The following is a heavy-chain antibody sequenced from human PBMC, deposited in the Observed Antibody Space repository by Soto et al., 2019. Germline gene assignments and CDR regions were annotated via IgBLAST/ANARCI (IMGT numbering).Heavy chain of an antibody. Sequence: GGSLRHSCAASGFTVSSNYMSWVRQAPGKGLEWVSVIYSGGSTYYADSVKGRVTITRDTSASTAYMELSSLRSEDTAVYYCARVSYGGFDYWGQGTLVTVSS. D-gene: IGHD4-17*01. CDR1: GFTVSSNY. V-gene: IGHV3-66*01. CDR3: ARVSYGGFDY. CDR2: IYSGGST. J-gene: IGHJ4*02.